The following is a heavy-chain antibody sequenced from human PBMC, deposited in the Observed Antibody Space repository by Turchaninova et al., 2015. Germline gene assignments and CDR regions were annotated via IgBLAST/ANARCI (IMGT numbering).Heavy chain of an antibody. V-gene: IGHV3-7*03. CDR2: ITKDGSEK. CDR3: ARDGI. J-gene: IGHJ3*02. Sequence: EVQLMESGGALVQPGGSLTLSCSGSGFIFSSYSMRWVRQAPGKGRGWGAKITKDGSEKNCGDSVKGRFTIARDNAKKSVFLQMNSLRVDDTAVYYCARDGIWGQGTVVTVSS. CDR1: GFIFSSYS.